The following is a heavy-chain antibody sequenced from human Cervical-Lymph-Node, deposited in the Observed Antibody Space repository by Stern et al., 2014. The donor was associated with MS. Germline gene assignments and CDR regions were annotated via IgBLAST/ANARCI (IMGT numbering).Heavy chain of an antibody. J-gene: IGHJ6*02. CDR2: IIPIFGTP. CDR1: GGTFSSYG. Sequence: QVQLMQSGAAVKKPGSSVKVSFKASGGTFSSYGIRWVRQAPGQGLEWMGGIIPIFGTPNYAQKFQGRVTITADESTSTAYMELSSLRSEDTAVYSCAGLNSAYYYGMDVWGQGTTVTVSS. V-gene: IGHV1-69*01. D-gene: IGHD1-1*01. CDR3: AGLNSAYYYGMDV.